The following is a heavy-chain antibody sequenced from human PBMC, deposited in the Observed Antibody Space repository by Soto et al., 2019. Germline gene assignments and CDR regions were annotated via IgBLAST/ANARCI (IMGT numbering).Heavy chain of an antibody. V-gene: IGHV1-18*01. CDR1: GYTFTSYG. Sequence: GASVKVSCKASGYTFTSYGISWVRQAPGQGLEWMGWISAYNGNTNYAQKLQGRVTMTTDTSTSTAYMELRSLRSDDTAVYYCARMPPRIAAAGNLDYWGQGTLVTVSS. CDR3: ARMPPRIAAAGNLDY. J-gene: IGHJ4*02. CDR2: ISAYNGNT. D-gene: IGHD6-13*01.